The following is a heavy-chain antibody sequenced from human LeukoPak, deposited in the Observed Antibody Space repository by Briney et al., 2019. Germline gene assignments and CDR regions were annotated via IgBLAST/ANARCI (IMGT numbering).Heavy chain of an antibody. J-gene: IGHJ4*02. Sequence: SETLSLTCTVSGGSISSYYWSWVRQPAGKGLEWIGRIYTRGSTSYNPSLQSRVTISLDKSKNVFSLNLSSVTAADTAVYYCARDDVVIAAAGGIYWGQGTLVTVSS. CDR1: GGSISSYY. CDR2: IYTRGST. V-gene: IGHV4-4*07. D-gene: IGHD6-13*01. CDR3: ARDDVVIAAAGGIY.